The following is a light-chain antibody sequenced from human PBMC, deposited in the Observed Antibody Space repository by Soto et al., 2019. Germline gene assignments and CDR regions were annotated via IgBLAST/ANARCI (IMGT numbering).Light chain of an antibody. Sequence: AIQMTHSPLSLSASVGDRVTITCRASQAINNDLAWYQQKPGRAPKLLIYGASSLQSGVPSRFSGSGSGTDFTLTISCLQSEDFATYYCQQYYSYPPTFGQGTKVDIK. J-gene: IGKJ1*01. V-gene: IGKV1-6*01. CDR3: QQYYSYPPT. CDR1: QAINND. CDR2: GAS.